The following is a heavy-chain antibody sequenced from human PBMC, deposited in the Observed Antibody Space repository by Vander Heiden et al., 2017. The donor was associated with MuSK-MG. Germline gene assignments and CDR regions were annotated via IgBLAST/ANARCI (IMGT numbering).Heavy chain of an antibody. CDR1: GFTLSSYA. D-gene: IGHD2-15*01. J-gene: IGHJ4*02. CDR2: ISGSGGSK. V-gene: IGHV3-23*04. CDR3: AKQDVDFAPGGNLY. Sequence: EVQLVESGGGLVQRGGSLRLSCAASGFTLSSYAMSWVRQAPGKGLEWVSLISGSGGSKYYADAVKGRFTISRDNSKISVYLQMQRMRAEETAVYYCAKQDVDFAPGGNLYWVQGRMVTVSS.